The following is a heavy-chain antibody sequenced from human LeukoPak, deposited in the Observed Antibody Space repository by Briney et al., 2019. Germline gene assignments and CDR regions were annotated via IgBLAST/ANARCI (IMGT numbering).Heavy chain of an antibody. D-gene: IGHD2-2*01. CDR2: INQSGIT. J-gene: IGHJ4*02. V-gene: IGHV4-34*01. Sequence: SETLSLTCAVYGGSFSGSYWSWFRQPPGKGLEWIGEINQSGITNYNPSLTSRVSISVDTSKNQFSLRLSSVTAANTAVYFCARGRPAAIWGQGALVTVSS. CDR1: GGSFSGSY. CDR3: ARGRPAAI.